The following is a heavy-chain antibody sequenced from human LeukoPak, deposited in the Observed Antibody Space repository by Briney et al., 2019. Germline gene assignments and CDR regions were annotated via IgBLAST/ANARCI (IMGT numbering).Heavy chain of an antibody. CDR1: GFTFSSHD. D-gene: IGHD6-19*01. Sequence: GGSLRLSCAASGFTFSSHDMHWVRQPTGKGLEWVSVIGTAGNTHYTDSVKGRFTISRENAKNSLYLQMDNLRAEDTAVYYCARSKSYSSGWTDFDCWGQGTLVTVSS. J-gene: IGHJ4*02. CDR2: IGTAGNT. CDR3: ARSKSYSSGWTDFDC. V-gene: IGHV3-13*01.